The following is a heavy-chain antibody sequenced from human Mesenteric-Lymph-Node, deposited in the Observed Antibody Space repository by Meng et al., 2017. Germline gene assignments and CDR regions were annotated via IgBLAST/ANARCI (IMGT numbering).Heavy chain of an antibody. Sequence: GGSLRLSCAASGFTFSSYAMSWVRQAPGKGLEWVSSISSSSSYIYYADSVKGRFTISRDNAKNSLYLQMNSLRAEDTAVYYCARATVVTNWFDYWGQGTLVTVSS. CDR1: GFTFSSYA. J-gene: IGHJ4*02. V-gene: IGHV3-21*01. CDR2: ISSSSSYI. CDR3: ARATVVTNWFDY. D-gene: IGHD4-23*01.